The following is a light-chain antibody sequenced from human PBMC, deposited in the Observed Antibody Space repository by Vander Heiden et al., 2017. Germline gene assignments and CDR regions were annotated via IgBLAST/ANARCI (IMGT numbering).Light chain of an antibody. CDR1: HDINNC. V-gene: IGKV1-33*01. Sequence: QMTQSPSSLSASVGDRGTIACQASHDINNCLNWYHQKPGKAPKLLIYDVSHLESGVPSRFSGSGSGRDFTLTMSGLQPEDSGTYYCQQFDYLPTFGPGTKVEI. J-gene: IGKJ1*01. CDR2: DVS. CDR3: QQFDYLPT.